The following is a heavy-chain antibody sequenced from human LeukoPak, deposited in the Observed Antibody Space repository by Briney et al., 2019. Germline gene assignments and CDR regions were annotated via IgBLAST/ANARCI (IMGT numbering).Heavy chain of an antibody. J-gene: IGHJ4*02. CDR3: VQTTGWPGFDY. CDR1: GVSTTRFY. V-gene: IGHV4-4*09. CDR2: IYSGVPT. Sequence: SGTPSLNCSTSGVSTTRFYWSWVRQPPGKGLEWIANIYSGVPTYYNPSLKSRVTISVDTSKNQFALNLRSVTATDTAVYYCVQTTGWPGFDYWGQGILVTVSS. D-gene: IGHD6-19*01.